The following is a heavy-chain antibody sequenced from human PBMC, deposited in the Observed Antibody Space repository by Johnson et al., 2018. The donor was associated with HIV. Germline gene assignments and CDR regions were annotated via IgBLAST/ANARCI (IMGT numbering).Heavy chain of an antibody. Sequence: VQLVESGGGLVQPGGSLRLSCATSGFTFSNYVMTWVRQAPGKGLQWVSDISASGGSAYYADSVKGRFTISRDNSKNTLYLQMNSLRAEDTAVYYCAREGKRVMAAFDIWGQGTMVTVSS. J-gene: IGHJ3*02. CDR1: GFTFSNYV. CDR2: ISASGGSA. V-gene: IGHV3-23*04. D-gene: IGHD3-16*01. CDR3: AREGKRVMAAFDI.